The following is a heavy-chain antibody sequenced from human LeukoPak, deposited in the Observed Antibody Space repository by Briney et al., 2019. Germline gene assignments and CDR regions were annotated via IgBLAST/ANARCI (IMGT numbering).Heavy chain of an antibody. CDR2: ISGSGGSK. CDR1: GFTFSSYA. V-gene: IGHV3-23*01. CDR3: ARVGPQDYYYMDV. D-gene: IGHD2-15*01. Sequence: GGSLRLSCAASGFTFSSYAMSWVRQAPGKGLEWVSAISGSGGSKYYADSVKGRFTISRDNSKNTLYLQMNSLRAEDTAVYYCARVGPQDYYYMDVWGKGTTVTVSS. J-gene: IGHJ6*03.